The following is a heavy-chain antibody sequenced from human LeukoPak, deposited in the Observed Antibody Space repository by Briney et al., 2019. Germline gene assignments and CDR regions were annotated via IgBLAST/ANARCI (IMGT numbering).Heavy chain of an antibody. V-gene: IGHV1-18*01. D-gene: IGHD2-8*01. Sequence: GASVKVSCKASGYTFTDYGISWVRQAPGQGLEWMGWISVYNGNTNYAQKFQGRVTMTTDTSTTTAYMELRSLRSDDTAVYYCARDVTMADAWDQGTLVTVSS. CDR2: ISVYNGNT. CDR3: ARDVTMADA. CDR1: GYTFTDYG. J-gene: IGHJ4*02.